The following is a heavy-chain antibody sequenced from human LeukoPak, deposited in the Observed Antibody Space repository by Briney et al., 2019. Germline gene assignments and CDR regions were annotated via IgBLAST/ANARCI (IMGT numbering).Heavy chain of an antibody. CDR2: IYPGDSAT. Sequence: GESLQISCRGSGYSFTAYWVACVRQMPGKGLEWMATIYPGDSATTYSPSFQGQVTISADKSITPAYLQWSSLKASDTAMYYCARPAAGLGGFDYWGQGTLVTVSS. CDR1: GYSFTAYW. CDR3: ARPAAGLGGFDY. J-gene: IGHJ4*02. D-gene: IGHD3-16*01. V-gene: IGHV5-51*01.